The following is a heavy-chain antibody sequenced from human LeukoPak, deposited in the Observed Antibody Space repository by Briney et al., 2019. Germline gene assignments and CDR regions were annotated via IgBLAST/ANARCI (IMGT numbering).Heavy chain of an antibody. V-gene: IGHV5-51*01. CDR1: GYSFTSYW. CDR2: IYPGDSDT. J-gene: IGHJ4*02. D-gene: IGHD3-22*01. CDR3: ARQSPVVTMIVEY. Sequence: GESLKTSCKGSGYSFTSYWIGWVRQMPGKGLEWMGIIYPGDSDTRYSPSFQGQVTISADKSIGTAYLQWSSLKASDTAMYYCARQSPVVTMIVEYWGQGTLVTVSS.